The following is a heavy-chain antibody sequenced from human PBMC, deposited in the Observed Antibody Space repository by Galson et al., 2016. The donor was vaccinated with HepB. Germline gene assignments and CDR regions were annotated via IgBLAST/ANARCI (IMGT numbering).Heavy chain of an antibody. CDR2: FYTGGSS. J-gene: IGHJ6*02. V-gene: IGHV3-66*01. CDR3: ASLPPGANYYFPMDV. CDR1: GLSANVNY. Sequence: SLRLSCAASGLSANVNYMAWVRQAPGKGLEWVSLFYTGGSSYYADSVKGRFPISRDKSKDTLYLQMNSLTAEDTAVYYCASLPPGANYYFPMDVWGQGTTVTVSS.